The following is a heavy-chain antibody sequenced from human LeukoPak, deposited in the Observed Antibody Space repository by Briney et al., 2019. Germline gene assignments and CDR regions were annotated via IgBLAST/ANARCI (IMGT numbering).Heavy chain of an antibody. Sequence: PSGTLSLTCAVSGGSISSGYWWSWVRQPPMKGLEWIGEIIDSGSTNYNPSLKGRITISLDKTKNQFSLNVNSVTAADTAVYYCARDQVECTGGTCQSRVGFDFWGQGTLVTVSS. CDR2: IIDSGST. D-gene: IGHD2-8*02. CDR1: GGSISSGYW. J-gene: IGHJ4*02. V-gene: IGHV4-4*02. CDR3: ARDQVECTGGTCQSRVGFDF.